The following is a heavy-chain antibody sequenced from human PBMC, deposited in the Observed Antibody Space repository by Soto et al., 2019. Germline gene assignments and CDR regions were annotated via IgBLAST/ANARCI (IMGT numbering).Heavy chain of an antibody. J-gene: IGHJ6*02. CDR3: AKTQDMVVVPSANYGMDV. D-gene: IGHD2-2*01. Sequence: EVQLLESGGGLVQSGGSLRLSCAASGFTFSSYAMSWVRQAPGKGLEWVSGISGSGGSTHYADSVKGRFTISRDNTKNTLYLPMNSLGAEDTAVYYCAKTQDMVVVPSANYGMDVWGQGTTVTVSS. CDR1: GFTFSSYA. CDR2: ISGSGGST. V-gene: IGHV3-23*01.